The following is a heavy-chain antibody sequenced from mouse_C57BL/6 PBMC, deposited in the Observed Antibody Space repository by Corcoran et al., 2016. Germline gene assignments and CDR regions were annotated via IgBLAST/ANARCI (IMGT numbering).Heavy chain of an antibody. J-gene: IGHJ2*01. V-gene: IGHV3-6*01. Sequence: DVQLQESGPGLVKPSQSLSLTCSVTGYSITSGYYWNWIRQFPGNNLEWMGYISYDGSNNYNPSLKNRISITRDTSKNQFFLKLNSVTTEDTATYYCASITTVVARGYYFDYWGQGTTLTVSS. CDR1: GYSITSGYY. CDR2: ISYDGSN. D-gene: IGHD1-1*01. CDR3: ASITTVVARGYYFDY.